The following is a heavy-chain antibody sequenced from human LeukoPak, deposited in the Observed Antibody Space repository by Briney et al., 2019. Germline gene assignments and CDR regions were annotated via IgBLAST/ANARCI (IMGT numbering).Heavy chain of an antibody. CDR2: ISAYNGNT. D-gene: IGHD6-13*01. J-gene: IGHJ4*02. Sequence: ASVTVSCKASGYTFTSYGISWVRQAPGQGLEWMGWISAYNGNTNYAQKLQGRVTMTTDTSTSTAYMELRSLRSDDTAVYYCAREGRGIAAAGTRLDYWGQGTLVTVSS. CDR3: AREGRGIAAAGTRLDY. CDR1: GYTFTSYG. V-gene: IGHV1-18*01.